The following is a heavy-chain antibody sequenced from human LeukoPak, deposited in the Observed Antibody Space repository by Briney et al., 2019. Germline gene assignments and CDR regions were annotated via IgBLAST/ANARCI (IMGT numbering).Heavy chain of an antibody. J-gene: IGHJ5*02. CDR3: ASTLDYYGSGPAGWFDP. V-gene: IGHV5-51*01. D-gene: IGHD3-10*01. Sequence: GESLKISCKGSGYSFTSYWIGWVRQMPGKGLEWMGIIYPGDSDTRYSPPFQGQVTISADKSISTAYLQWSSLKASDTAMYYCASTLDYYGSGPAGWFDPWGQGTLVTVSS. CDR2: IYPGDSDT. CDR1: GYSFTSYW.